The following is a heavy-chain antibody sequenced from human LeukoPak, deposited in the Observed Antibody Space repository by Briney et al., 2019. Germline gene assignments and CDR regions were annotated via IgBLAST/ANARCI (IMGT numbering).Heavy chain of an antibody. Sequence: GASVKVSCKASGYTFTGYYMHWVRQAPGQGLEWMGWINPNSGGTNYAQKFQGRVTMTRDTSISTAYMELSRLRSDDTAVYYCAREPMRWEPRVFDYWGQGTLVTVSS. CDR1: GYTFTGYY. CDR3: AREPMRWEPRVFDY. V-gene: IGHV1-2*02. J-gene: IGHJ4*02. CDR2: INPNSGGT. D-gene: IGHD1-26*01.